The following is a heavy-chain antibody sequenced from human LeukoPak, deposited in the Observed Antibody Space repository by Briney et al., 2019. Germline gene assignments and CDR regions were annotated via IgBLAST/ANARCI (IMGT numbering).Heavy chain of an antibody. J-gene: IGHJ4*02. CDR2: ISAYNGNT. V-gene: IGHV1-18*01. Sequence: ASVKVSCKASGYTFSRYGISWVPQAPGQGLEGMGWISAYNGNTNYAQKLQGRVTITTDTSTSTAYMELRSLRSDDTAVYYCARRAAAEYNFDYWGQGTLVTVSS. CDR3: ARRAAAEYNFDY. CDR1: GYTFSRYG. D-gene: IGHD6-13*01.